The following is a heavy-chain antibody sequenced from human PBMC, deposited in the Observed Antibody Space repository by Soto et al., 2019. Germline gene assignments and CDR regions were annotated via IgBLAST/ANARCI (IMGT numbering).Heavy chain of an antibody. CDR3: ASERRLGSPGLYYYYGMDV. Sequence: PGGSLRLSCAASGFTVSSNYMSWVRQAPGKGLEWVSVIYSGGSTYYADSVKGRFTISRDNSKNTLYLQMNSLRAEDTAVYYCASERRLGSPGLYYYYGMDVWGQGTTVTVSS. CDR2: IYSGGST. V-gene: IGHV3-53*01. J-gene: IGHJ6*02. D-gene: IGHD6-6*01. CDR1: GFTVSSNY.